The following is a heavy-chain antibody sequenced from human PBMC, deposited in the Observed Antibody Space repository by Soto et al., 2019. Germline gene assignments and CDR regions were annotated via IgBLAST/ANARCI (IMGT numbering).Heavy chain of an antibody. D-gene: IGHD2-21*02. J-gene: IGHJ6*02. Sequence: GGSLRLSCVGSGFTFSNYSINWVRQAPGKGLERVSSISSRSDIYYADSVKGRFTISRDNAKNSVSLQMNSLRAEDTAVYYCAREHTAWPLAYGLDVWGQGTTVTVSS. V-gene: IGHV3-21*01. CDR3: AREHTAWPLAYGLDV. CDR1: GFTFSNYS. CDR2: ISSRSDI.